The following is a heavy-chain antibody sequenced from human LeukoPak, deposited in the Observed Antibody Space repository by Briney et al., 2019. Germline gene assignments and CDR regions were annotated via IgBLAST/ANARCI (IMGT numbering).Heavy chain of an antibody. CDR3: ARDGEYYYDSSGYYPGYNWFDP. Sequence: CSVKVSCKASGGTFSSYAISWVRQAPGQGREWMGGIIPIFGTANYAQKFQGRVTITTDESTSTAYMELSSLRSEDTAVYYCARDGEYYYDSSGYYPGYNWFDPWGQGTLVTVSS. J-gene: IGHJ5*02. D-gene: IGHD3-22*01. CDR2: IIPIFGTA. V-gene: IGHV1-69*05. CDR1: GGTFSSYA.